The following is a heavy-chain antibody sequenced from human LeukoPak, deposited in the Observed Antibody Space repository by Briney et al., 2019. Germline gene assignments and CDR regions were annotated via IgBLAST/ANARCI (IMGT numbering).Heavy chain of an antibody. Sequence: GGSLRLSCAASGFTFSSYWMSWVRQAPGKGLEWVANIKQDGSEKYYVDSVKGRFTISRDNAKNSLYLQMNSLRAENTAVYYCARGGYSGSYYSDYWGQGTLVTVSS. CDR3: ARGGYSGSYYSDY. J-gene: IGHJ4*02. CDR2: IKQDGSEK. V-gene: IGHV3-7*01. D-gene: IGHD1-26*01. CDR1: GFTFSSYW.